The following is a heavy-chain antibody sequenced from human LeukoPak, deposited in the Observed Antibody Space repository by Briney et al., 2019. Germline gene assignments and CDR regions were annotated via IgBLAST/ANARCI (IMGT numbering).Heavy chain of an antibody. CDR1: GFAFTTYA. J-gene: IGHJ4*02. V-gene: IGHV3-23*01. CDR3: AKDAGVAGRIRAFDY. CDR2: IYGSGGST. D-gene: IGHD6-19*01. Sequence: GGSLRLSCEASGFAFTTYAMTWVRQAPGKGLEWVSLIYGSGGSTNYANSVKGRFTISRDNSKNTLYLHMNSLRAEDTAVYYCAKDAGVAGRIRAFDYWGQGTLVTVSS.